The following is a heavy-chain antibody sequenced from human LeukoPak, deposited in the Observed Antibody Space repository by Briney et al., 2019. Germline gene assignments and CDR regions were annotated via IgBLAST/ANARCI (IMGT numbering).Heavy chain of an antibody. CDR1: GGSISSYY. J-gene: IGHJ5*02. CDR3: ARATGYDSITFDP. V-gene: IGHV4-59*01. CDR2: IYYSGST. D-gene: IGHD5-12*01. Sequence: SETLSLTCTVSGGSISSYYWSWIRQPPGKGLEWIGYIYYSGSTNYNPSLKSRVTISVDTSKNQFSLKLSSVTAADTAVYYCARATGYDSITFDPWGQGTLVTVSS.